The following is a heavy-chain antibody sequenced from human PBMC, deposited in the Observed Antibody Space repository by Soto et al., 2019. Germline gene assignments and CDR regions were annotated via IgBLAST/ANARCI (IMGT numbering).Heavy chain of an antibody. CDR3: ARHNYDFWSGYSYNWFDP. CDR2: ISGSGGST. CDR1: GFNFRSYA. D-gene: IGHD3-3*01. J-gene: IGHJ5*02. Sequence: GGSLRLSCTASGFNFRSYAMSWVRQAPGKGLEWVSAISGSGGSTYYADSVKGRFTISRDNSKNTLYLQMNSLRAEDTAVYYCARHNYDFWSGYSYNWFDPWGQGTLVTVSS. V-gene: IGHV3-23*01.